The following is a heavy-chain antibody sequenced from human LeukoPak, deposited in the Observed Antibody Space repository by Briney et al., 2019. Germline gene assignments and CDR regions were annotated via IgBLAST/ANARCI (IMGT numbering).Heavy chain of an antibody. CDR3: ARGPYSSSAGPLDY. CDR1: GFTFSTYS. CDR2: IYSGGTT. D-gene: IGHD6-6*01. V-gene: IGHV3-53*01. Sequence: GGSLRLSCAASGFTFSTYSMNWVRQALGKGLEWVSVIYSGGTTYYTDSVKGRFSISRDNSKNTLYLQMNSLRVEDTAVYYCARGPYSSSAGPLDYWGQGTLVTVSS. J-gene: IGHJ4*02.